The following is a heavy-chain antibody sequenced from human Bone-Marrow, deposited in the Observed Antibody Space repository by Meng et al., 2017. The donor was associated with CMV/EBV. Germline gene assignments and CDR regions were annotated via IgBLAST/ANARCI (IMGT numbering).Heavy chain of an antibody. D-gene: IGHD3-22*01. CDR2: ISSSSSYI. CDR3: AKDWGNYYDSVYYYYGMDV. Sequence: GGSLRLSCAASGFTFSSYSMNWVRQAPGKGLEWVSSISSSSSYIYYADSVKGRFTISRDNGRSSVYLQMDSLRVDDTAVYYCAKDWGNYYDSVYYYYGMDVWGQGTTVTVSS. V-gene: IGHV3-21*01. J-gene: IGHJ6*02. CDR1: GFTFSSYS.